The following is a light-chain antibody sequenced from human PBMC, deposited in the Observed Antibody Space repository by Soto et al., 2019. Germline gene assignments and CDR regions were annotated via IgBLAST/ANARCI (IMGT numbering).Light chain of an antibody. CDR2: DVT. V-gene: IGLV2-14*03. CDR3: RSYYRSSPHGV. CDR1: SSDVGDFNY. Sequence: QSALTQPASVSGSPGRSVTISCTGSSSDVGDFNYVSWYQHLPGRAPKLIIYDVTNRPSGISYRFSASKSGRTASLTISGPQAEDGADYYCRSYYRSSPHGVFGGGTKLTVL. J-gene: IGLJ3*02.